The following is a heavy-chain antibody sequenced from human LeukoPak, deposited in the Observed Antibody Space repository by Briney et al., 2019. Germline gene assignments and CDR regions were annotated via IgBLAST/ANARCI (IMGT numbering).Heavy chain of an antibody. J-gene: IGHJ5*02. V-gene: IGHV4-34*01. CDR3: ASRVRSWFDP. D-gene: IGHD2-21*01. CDR2: INHSGST. CDR1: GGSFSGYY. Sequence: SETLSLTCAVYGGSFSGYYWSWIRQPPGKGLEWIGEINHSGSTNYNPSLKGRVTISVDTSKNQFSLKLSSVTAADTAVYYCASRVRSWFDPWGQGTLVTVSS.